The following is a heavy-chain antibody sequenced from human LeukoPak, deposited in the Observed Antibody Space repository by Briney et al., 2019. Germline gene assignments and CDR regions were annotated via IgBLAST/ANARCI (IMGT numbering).Heavy chain of an antibody. CDR3: ARALEGSGSYPYNWFDP. D-gene: IGHD3-10*01. Sequence: SVKVSCKASGGTFSSYAISCVRQAPGQGLEWMGGIIPIFGTANYAQKFQGRVTITADESTSTAYMELSSLRSEDTAVYYCARALEGSGSYPYNWFDPWGQGTLVTVSS. V-gene: IGHV1-69*13. J-gene: IGHJ5*02. CDR2: IIPIFGTA. CDR1: GGTFSSYA.